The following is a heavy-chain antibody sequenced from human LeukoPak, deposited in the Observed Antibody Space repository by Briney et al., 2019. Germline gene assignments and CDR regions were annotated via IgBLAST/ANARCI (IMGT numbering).Heavy chain of an antibody. V-gene: IGHV4-34*01. D-gene: IGHD3-10*01. CDR2: INHNGST. J-gene: IGHJ6*04. CDR3: ARERYYGSGSYYRNPYGIDV. Sequence: PSETLSLTCAVYGGSVSGYYWGWVRQPRGGGLGWRGEINHNGSTNHNPPLTTPVTISVATSKNQFSLKLSPVTAADTAVYYCARERYYGSGSYYRNPYGIDVWGKGTTVTVSS. CDR1: GGSVSGYY.